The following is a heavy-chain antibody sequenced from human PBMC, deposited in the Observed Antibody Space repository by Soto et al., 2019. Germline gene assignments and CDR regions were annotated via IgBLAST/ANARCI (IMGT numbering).Heavy chain of an antibody. CDR1: GSSISSYY. V-gene: IGHV4-59*01. CDR3: ARVLLPDSYYYYYMDV. CDR2: IYYSGST. J-gene: IGHJ6*03. Sequence: SETLSLTCSVSGSSISSYYWSWIRQPPGKGLEWIGYIYYSGSTNYNPSLKSRVTIPVDTSKNQFSLKLSSVTAADTAVYYCARVLLPDSYYYYYMDVWGKGTTVTVSS. D-gene: IGHD3-16*01.